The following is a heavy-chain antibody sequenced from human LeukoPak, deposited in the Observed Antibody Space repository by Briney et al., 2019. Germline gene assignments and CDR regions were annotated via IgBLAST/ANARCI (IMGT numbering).Heavy chain of an antibody. CDR3: AKDPRYCSGGSCYIYFYYYMDV. J-gene: IGHJ6*03. Sequence: QTGGSLRLSCAASGFTFASYALSWVRQAPGKGLEWVSAISGSGGSTYYSDSVRGRFTISRDNFKRTLFLQMNSLRAEDTAVYYCAKDPRYCSGGSCYIYFYYYMDVWGKGTTVTVSS. CDR2: ISGSGGST. CDR1: GFTFASYA. D-gene: IGHD2-15*01. V-gene: IGHV3-23*01.